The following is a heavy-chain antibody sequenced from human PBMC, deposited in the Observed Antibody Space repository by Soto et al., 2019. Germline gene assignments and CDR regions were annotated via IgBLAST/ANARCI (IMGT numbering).Heavy chain of an antibody. CDR1: GYSFTRYG. CDR2: ISGYNGKT. D-gene: IGHD3-16*01. J-gene: IGHJ6*02. Sequence: QVQLVQSGNEVKKPGASVNVSCKASGYSFTRYGISWVRQAPGQGLEWMGWISGYNGKTKYAQKLQGRVSMTTDTSRSTAYMELRSLGSDDTAVYYCAREGDRPYYYYGMDVWGQGTTVTVSS. CDR3: AREGDRPYYYYGMDV. V-gene: IGHV1-18*01.